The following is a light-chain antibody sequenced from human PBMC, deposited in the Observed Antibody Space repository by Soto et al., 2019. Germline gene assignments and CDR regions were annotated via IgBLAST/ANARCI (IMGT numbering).Light chain of an antibody. CDR3: QQYGSSPFT. V-gene: IGKV3-20*01. CDR2: GAS. Sequence: EIVLTQSPGTLSLSPGERATLFCRASQSGSSSYLAWYQQKPGQAPRLLIYGASSRATGIPDRFSGSGSGKDFTLTISRLEPEDFAVYYCQQYGSSPFTFGQGTKVEIK. J-gene: IGKJ2*01. CDR1: QSGSSSY.